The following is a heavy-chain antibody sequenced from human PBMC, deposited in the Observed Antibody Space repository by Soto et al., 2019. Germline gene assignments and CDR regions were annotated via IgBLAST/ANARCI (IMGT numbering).Heavy chain of an antibody. V-gene: IGHV1-2*04. CDR2: INPNSGGT. Sequence: GASVKVSFKASGYTFTGYYMHWVRQAPGQGLEWMGWINPNSGGTNYAQKFQGWVTMTRDTSISTAYMELSRLRSDDTAVYYCAREGYYGLGISESYYYYYMDVWGKGTTVTVSS. CDR1: GYTFTGYY. D-gene: IGHD3-10*01. CDR3: AREGYYGLGISESYYYYYMDV. J-gene: IGHJ6*03.